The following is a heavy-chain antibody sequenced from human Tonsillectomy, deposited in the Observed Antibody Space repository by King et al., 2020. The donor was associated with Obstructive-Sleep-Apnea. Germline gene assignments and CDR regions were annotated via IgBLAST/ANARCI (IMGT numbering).Heavy chain of an antibody. Sequence: VQLVESGGGVVQTGRSLRLSCAASGFTFSGYALHWVRQAPGKGLEWVAVISYDGSNESSPDSVKGRFTISRDNSKNTLYLQMNSLRTEDTAVYFCAKDLIWRGERGYFDYWGQGTLVTVSS. D-gene: IGHD3-3*01. CDR1: GFTFSGYA. CDR3: AKDLIWRGERGYFDY. CDR2: ISYDGSNE. J-gene: IGHJ4*02. V-gene: IGHV3-30*18.